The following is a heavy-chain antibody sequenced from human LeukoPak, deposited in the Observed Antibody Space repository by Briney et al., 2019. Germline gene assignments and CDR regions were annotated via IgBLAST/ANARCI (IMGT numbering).Heavy chain of an antibody. CDR2: ISSSSSYI. D-gene: IGHD3-9*01. J-gene: IGHJ5*02. CDR1: GFTFSSYS. Sequence: PGGSLRLSCTASGFTFSSYSMNWVHQAPGKGLEWVSSISSSSSYIYYADSVKGRFTISRDNAKNSLYLQMNSLRAEDTAVYYCAKDRQLRYFENPWGQGTLVTVSS. CDR3: AKDRQLRYFENP. V-gene: IGHV3-21*04.